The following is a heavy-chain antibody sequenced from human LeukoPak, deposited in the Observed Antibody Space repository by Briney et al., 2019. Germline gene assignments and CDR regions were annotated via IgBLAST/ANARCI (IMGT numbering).Heavy chain of an antibody. Sequence: SETLSLTCAVYSGSFSGYFCSWIRQPPGKGLECIGEINHSGSTNYNPSLKSRVTISVDTSKNQFSLKLSSVTAADTAVYYCAREPLVTMIVVVRLGYFDYWGQGTLVTVSS. CDR3: AREPLVTMIVVVRLGYFDY. CDR1: SGSFSGYF. V-gene: IGHV4-34*01. D-gene: IGHD3-22*01. CDR2: INHSGST. J-gene: IGHJ4*02.